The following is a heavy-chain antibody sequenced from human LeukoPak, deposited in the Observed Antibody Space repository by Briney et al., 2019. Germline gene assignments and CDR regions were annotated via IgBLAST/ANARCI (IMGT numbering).Heavy chain of an antibody. CDR2: INPNSGGT. J-gene: IGHJ4*02. CDR1: GYTFTGYY. Sequence: ASVKVSCKASGYTFTGYYMHWVRQAPGQGLEWMGWINPNSGGTNYAQKFQGWVTMTRDTSISTAYMELSRLRSDDTVVYYCARVGEIAVAVYYFDYWGQGTLVTVSS. D-gene: IGHD6-19*01. V-gene: IGHV1-2*04. CDR3: ARVGEIAVAVYYFDY.